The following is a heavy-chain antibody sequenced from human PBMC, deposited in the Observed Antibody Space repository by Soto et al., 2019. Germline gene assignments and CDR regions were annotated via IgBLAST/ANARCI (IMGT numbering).Heavy chain of an antibody. V-gene: IGHV4-39*01. CDR1: GGSISSSSYY. D-gene: IGHD3-22*01. CDR3: ARRPHTYYYDSSGPPPFDY. Sequence: QLQLQESGPGLVKPSETLSLTCTVSGGSISSSSYYWGWIRQPPGKGLEWIGSIYYSGSTYYNPSLKSRVTISVDTSKNQFSLKLSSVTAADTAVYYCARRPHTYYYDSSGPPPFDYWGQGTLVTVSS. CDR2: IYYSGST. J-gene: IGHJ4*02.